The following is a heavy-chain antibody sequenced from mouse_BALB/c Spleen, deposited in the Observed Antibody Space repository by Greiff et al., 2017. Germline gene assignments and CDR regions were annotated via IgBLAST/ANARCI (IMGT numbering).Heavy chain of an antibody. CDR2: IWGDGST. D-gene: IGHD1-2*01. CDR3: ARVPCYGHYFDY. V-gene: IGHV2-6-7*01. Sequence: QVQLKESGPGLVAPSQSLSITCTVSGFSLTGYGVNWVRQPPGKGLEWLGMIWGDGSTDYNSALKSRLSISKDNSKSQVFLKMNSLQTDDTARYYCARVPCYGHYFDYWGQGTTLTVSS. CDR1: GFSLTGYG. J-gene: IGHJ2*01.